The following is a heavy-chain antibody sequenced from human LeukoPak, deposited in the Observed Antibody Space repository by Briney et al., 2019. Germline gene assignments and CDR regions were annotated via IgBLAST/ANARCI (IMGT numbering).Heavy chain of an antibody. CDR2: IPASGGST. D-gene: IGHD6-19*01. J-gene: IGHJ4*02. CDR3: AKESSGGWYFDY. V-gene: IGHV3-23*01. CDR1: GFTFSSNV. Sequence: GGSLRLSCAASGFTFSSNVMIWVRQAPGKGLEWVSSIPASGGSTYYADSVKGRFAISRDNSKNSLYLQMNSLRAEDTAVYYCAKESSGGWYFDYWGQGTLVTVSS.